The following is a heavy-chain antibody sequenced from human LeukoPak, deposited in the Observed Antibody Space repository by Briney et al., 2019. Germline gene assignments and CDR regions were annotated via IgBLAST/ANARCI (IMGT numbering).Heavy chain of an antibody. CDR2: IRSEANSYAT. Sequence: GGSLRLSCAASGFTFSGSAMHWVRQASGKGLEWVGRIRSEANSYATAYAASVKGRFTISRDDSKNTAYLQMNSLKTEDTAVYYCTRLTMSFPMDIWGQGTMVTVSS. V-gene: IGHV3-73*01. D-gene: IGHD3-10*02. CDR3: TRLTMSFPMDI. J-gene: IGHJ3*02. CDR1: GFTFSGSA.